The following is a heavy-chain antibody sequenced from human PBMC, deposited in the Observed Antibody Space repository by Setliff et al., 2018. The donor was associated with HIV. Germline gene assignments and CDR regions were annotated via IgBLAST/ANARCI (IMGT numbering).Heavy chain of an antibody. D-gene: IGHD1-26*01. CDR1: GFTFSSYG. J-gene: IGHJ4*02. V-gene: IGHV3-33*08. Sequence: GSLRLSCAASGFTFSSYGMHWVRQAPGKGLEWVAVIWYDGSNKYYADSVKGRFTISRDNSKNTLYLQMDSLRAEDTAVYYCAPLVGATGAPSYWGQGTLVTVSS. CDR2: IWYDGSNK. CDR3: APLVGATGAPSY.